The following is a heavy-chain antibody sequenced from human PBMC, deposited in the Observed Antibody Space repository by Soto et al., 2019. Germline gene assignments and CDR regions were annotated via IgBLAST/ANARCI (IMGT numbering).Heavy chain of an antibody. J-gene: IGHJ6*03. V-gene: IGHV3-11*01. D-gene: IGHD6-13*01. CDR1: GFTFSDYY. CDR3: ASPKPSYSSSWYSQYYYYMDV. CDR2: ISSSGSTI. Sequence: PGGSLRLSCAASGFTFSDYYMSWIRQAPGKGPEWVSYISSSGSTIYYADSVKGRFTISRDNAKNSLYLQMNSLRAEDTAVYYCASPKPSYSSSWYSQYYYYMDVWGKGTTVTVSS.